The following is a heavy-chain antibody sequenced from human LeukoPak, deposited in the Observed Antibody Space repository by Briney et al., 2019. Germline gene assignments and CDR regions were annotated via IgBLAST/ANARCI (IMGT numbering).Heavy chain of an antibody. CDR3: AREPAPIPYYYYYYMDV. D-gene: IGHD2-2*02. J-gene: IGHJ6*03. CDR1: GYTLTGYY. V-gene: IGHV1-2*02. Sequence: GASVKVSCKASGYTLTGYYMHWVRQAPGQGLEWMGWINPNSGGTNYAQKFQGRVTMTRDTSISTAYMELSRLRSDDTAVYYCAREPAPIPYYYYYYMDVWGKGTTVTISS. CDR2: INPNSGGT.